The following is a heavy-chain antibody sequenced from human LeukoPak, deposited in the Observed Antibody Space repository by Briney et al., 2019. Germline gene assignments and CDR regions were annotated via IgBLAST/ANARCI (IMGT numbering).Heavy chain of an antibody. CDR3: ARGSVSQYHLYFDY. CDR2: IYYSGST. J-gene: IGHJ4*02. Sequence: SQTLSLTCTVSGGSISSGGYYWGWLRQHPGRGLEWIGYIYYSGSTYYNPSLKSRVTISVDTSKNQFSLKLSSVTAADTAVYYCARGSVSQYHLYFDYWGQGTLVTVSS. CDR1: GGSISSGGYY. D-gene: IGHD2-2*01. V-gene: IGHV4-31*03.